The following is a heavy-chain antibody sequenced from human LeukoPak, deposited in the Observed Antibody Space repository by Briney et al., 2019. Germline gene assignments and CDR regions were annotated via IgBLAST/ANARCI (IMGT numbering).Heavy chain of an antibody. V-gene: IGHV1-18*01. Sequence: EASVKVSCKASGYTFTSYGISWVRQAPGQGLEWMGWISAYNGNTNFAQKLQRRVTMTTDTSTSTAYMELRGLRSDDTAVYYCARPRITGTSGAFDIWGQGTMVTVSS. J-gene: IGHJ3*02. CDR1: GYTFTSYG. CDR2: ISAYNGNT. CDR3: ARPRITGTSGAFDI. D-gene: IGHD1-7*01.